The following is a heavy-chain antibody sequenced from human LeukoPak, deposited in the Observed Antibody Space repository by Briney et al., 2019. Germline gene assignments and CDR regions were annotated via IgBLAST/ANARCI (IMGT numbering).Heavy chain of an antibody. Sequence: PGRSLRLSCTASGFTFGDYAMSWVRQALGKELEWVGFIRSKPYGGTTEYAASVKGRFTISRDDSKSIAYLQMNSLKTEDTAVYYCTRSAGYSSGWYHDYWGQGTLVTVSS. V-gene: IGHV3-49*04. CDR1: GFTFGDYA. CDR2: IRSKPYGGTT. D-gene: IGHD6-19*01. J-gene: IGHJ4*02. CDR3: TRSAGYSSGWYHDY.